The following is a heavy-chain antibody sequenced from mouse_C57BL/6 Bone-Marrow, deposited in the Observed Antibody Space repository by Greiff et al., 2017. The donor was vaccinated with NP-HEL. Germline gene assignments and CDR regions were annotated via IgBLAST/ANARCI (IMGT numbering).Heavy chain of an antibody. CDR2: IWTGGGT. D-gene: IGHD1-1*01. V-gene: IGHV2-9-1*01. CDR3: AREGVVAHYYAMDY. Sequence: QVQLQQSGPGLVAPSQSLSITCTVSGFSLTSYAISWVRQPPGKGLEWLGVIWTGGGTNYNSALKSRLSISKDNSKSQVFLKMNSLQTDDTARYYCAREGVVAHYYAMDYWGQGTSVTVSS. J-gene: IGHJ4*01. CDR1: GFSLTSYA.